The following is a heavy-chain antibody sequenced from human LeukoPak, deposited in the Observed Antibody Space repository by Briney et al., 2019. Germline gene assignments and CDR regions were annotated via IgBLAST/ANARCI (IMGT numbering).Heavy chain of an antibody. CDR1: GYTFTGYY. J-gene: IGHJ5*02. Sequence: ASVKVSCKASGYTFTGYYMHWVRQAPGQGLEWMGWINPNSGGTNYAQKFQGRVTMTRDTSISTAYMELSRLRSDDTAAYYCARDRYCSSTSCYAGNWFDPWGQGTLVTVSS. CDR2: INPNSGGT. D-gene: IGHD2-2*01. CDR3: ARDRYCSSTSCYAGNWFDP. V-gene: IGHV1-2*02.